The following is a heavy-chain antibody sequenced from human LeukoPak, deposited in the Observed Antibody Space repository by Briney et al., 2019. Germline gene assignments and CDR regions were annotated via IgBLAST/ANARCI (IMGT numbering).Heavy chain of an antibody. CDR1: GGSFSGYY. CDR3: ARGKIKGYCSGGSCYRGWFDP. D-gene: IGHD2-15*01. Sequence: PSETLFLTCAVYGGSFSGYYWSWIRQPPGKGLEWIGEINHSGSTNYNPSLKSRVTISVDTSKNQFSLKLSSVTAADTAVYYCARGKIKGYCSGGSCYRGWFDPWGQGTLVTVSS. CDR2: INHSGST. V-gene: IGHV4-34*01. J-gene: IGHJ5*02.